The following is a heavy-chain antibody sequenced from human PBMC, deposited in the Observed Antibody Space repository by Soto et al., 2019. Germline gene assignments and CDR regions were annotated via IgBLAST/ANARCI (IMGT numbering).Heavy chain of an antibody. V-gene: IGHV4-39*01. Sequence: SETLSLTCTVSGGSISSSSYYWGWIRQPPGKGLEWIGSIYYSGSTYYNPSLKSRVTISVDTSKNQFSLKLSSVTAADTAVYYCARLGSSWYPPRYWGQGTLVTVSS. D-gene: IGHD6-13*01. CDR1: GGSISSSSYY. J-gene: IGHJ4*02. CDR2: IYYSGST. CDR3: ARLGSSWYPPRY.